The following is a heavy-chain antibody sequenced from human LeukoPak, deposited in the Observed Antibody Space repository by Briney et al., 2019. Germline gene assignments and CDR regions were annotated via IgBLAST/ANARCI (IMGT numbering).Heavy chain of an antibody. J-gene: IGHJ4*02. D-gene: IGHD6-19*01. Sequence: GGSLRLSCAASGFTFSSYSMNWVRQAPGKGLEWVSSISSSSSYIDYADSVKGRFTISRDNAKNSLYLQMNSLRAEDTAVYYCASAAAVAGSFDYWGQGTLVTVSS. V-gene: IGHV3-21*04. CDR1: GFTFSSYS. CDR3: ASAAAVAGSFDY. CDR2: ISSSSSYI.